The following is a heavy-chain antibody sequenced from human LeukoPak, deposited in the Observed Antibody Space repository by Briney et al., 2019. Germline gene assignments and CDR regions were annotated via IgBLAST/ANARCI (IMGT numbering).Heavy chain of an antibody. J-gene: IGHJ4*02. CDR1: GYTFTGYY. V-gene: IGHV1-2*04. D-gene: IGHD2-15*01. CDR2: INPNSGGT. CDR3: ARGIGYCSGGSCYAYDY. Sequence: ASVTVSCKASGYTFTGYYMHWVRQAPGQGLEWMGWINPNSGGTNYAQKFQGWVTMTRDTSISTAYMELSRLRSDDTAVYYCARGIGYCSGGSCYAYDYWGQGTLVTVSS.